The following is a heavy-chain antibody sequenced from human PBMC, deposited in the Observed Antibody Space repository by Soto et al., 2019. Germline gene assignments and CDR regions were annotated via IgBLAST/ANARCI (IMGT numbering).Heavy chain of an antibody. J-gene: IGHJ5*02. Sequence: SETLSLTCTVSGASIGGSITDHYWGWIRQSPGKGLEWIGYVLYSGHTNYNPSLKSRVTISVDRSMNQFSLKLSSVTAADTAVYYCARQKLQWLVRLSWFDPWGQGTLVTVSS. V-gene: IGHV4-61*05. D-gene: IGHD6-19*01. CDR2: VLYSGHT. CDR3: ARQKLQWLVRLSWFDP. CDR1: GASIGGSITDHY.